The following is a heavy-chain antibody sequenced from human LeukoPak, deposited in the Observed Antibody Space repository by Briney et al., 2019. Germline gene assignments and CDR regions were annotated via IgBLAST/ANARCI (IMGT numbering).Heavy chain of an antibody. D-gene: IGHD3-9*01. CDR3: ARDHDWAFDY. CDR1: AFTFTTYS. J-gene: IGHJ4*02. Sequence: GGSLRLSCAASAFTFTTYSTNSVRQPPGNWLEWVAYISITYEIHYANSLKGRLTISRDNADNSLSLQRNSLGGEDAAVYYCARDHDWAFDYWGQGTVVTVSS. CDR2: ISITYEI. V-gene: IGHV3-69-1*01.